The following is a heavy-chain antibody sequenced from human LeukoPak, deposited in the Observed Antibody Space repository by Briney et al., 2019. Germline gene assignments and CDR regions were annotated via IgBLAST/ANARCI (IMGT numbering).Heavy chain of an antibody. Sequence: ASVKVSCXTSGYTFTAYYIHWVRQAPGQGLEWMGRIDPNRGGTDYAQKFQGRVTMTRDTSISTAYMDLSRLRSDDTAIYYCARDSYPWGQGTLVTVSS. CDR2: IDPNRGGT. V-gene: IGHV1-2*06. J-gene: IGHJ5*02. CDR3: ARDSYP. CDR1: GYTFTAYY.